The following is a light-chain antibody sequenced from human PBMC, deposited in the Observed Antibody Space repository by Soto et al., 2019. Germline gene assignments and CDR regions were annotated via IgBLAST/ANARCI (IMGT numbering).Light chain of an antibody. V-gene: IGKV1-39*01. CDR3: QQSFNSHLG. J-gene: IGKJ1*01. Sequence: DIQMTQSPSSLYASVGDRVTMTCRASHNIGRFLNWYQQKGGNAPKLLIYGTSNLASGVPLRFRGGGSGTDFTLTISTLQPEDFETYYCQQSFNSHLGFGKGTKVDI. CDR2: GTS. CDR1: HNIGRF.